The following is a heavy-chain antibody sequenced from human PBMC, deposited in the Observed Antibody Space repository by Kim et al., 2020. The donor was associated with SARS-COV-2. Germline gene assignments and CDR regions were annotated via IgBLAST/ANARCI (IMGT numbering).Heavy chain of an antibody. CDR2: MNPNNGDT. V-gene: IGHV1-8*02. CDR3: ARVGIGGTLAGTGGLDP. CDR1: GYSFTTYD. J-gene: IGHJ5*02. D-gene: IGHD1-26*01. Sequence: ASVKVSCKSSGYSFTTYDIAWVRQASGQGLEWMGWMNPNNGDTGLAQKFQGRVTLTRDTSLNTAYMELSSLTSDDTAIYYCARVGIGGTLAGTGGLDPWGQGTLVTVSS.